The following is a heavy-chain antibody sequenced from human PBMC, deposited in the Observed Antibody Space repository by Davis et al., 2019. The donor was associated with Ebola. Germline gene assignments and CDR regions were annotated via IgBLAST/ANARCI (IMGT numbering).Heavy chain of an antibody. V-gene: IGHV3-33*01. CDR1: GFTFSSYG. Sequence: PGGSLRLSCVASGFTFSSYGMHWVRQAPGKGLEWVAVIWYDGSNKYYADSVKGRFTISRDNSKNTLYLQMNSLRAEDTAVYYCARVYGDHDAFDIWGQGTMVTVSS. J-gene: IGHJ3*02. CDR2: IWYDGSNK. CDR3: ARVYGDHDAFDI. D-gene: IGHD4-17*01.